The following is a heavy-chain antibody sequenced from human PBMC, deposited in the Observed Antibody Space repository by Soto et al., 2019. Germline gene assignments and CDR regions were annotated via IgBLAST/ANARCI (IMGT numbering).Heavy chain of an antibody. CDR1: GGSISSYF. V-gene: IGHV4-59*12. J-gene: IGHJ6*02. Sequence: SETLSLTCTVSGGSISSYFWSWIRQPPGKGLEWIGFIYNSGSTNYNPSLKSRVTISVDTSKNTLYLQMNSLRAEDTAVYYCARVYIVGPGQLYYYGMDVWGQGTTVTVSS. CDR2: IYNSGST. D-gene: IGHD2-21*01. CDR3: ARVYIVGPGQLYYYGMDV.